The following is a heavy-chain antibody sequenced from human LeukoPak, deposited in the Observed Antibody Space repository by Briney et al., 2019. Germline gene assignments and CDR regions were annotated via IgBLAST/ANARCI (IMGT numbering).Heavy chain of an antibody. D-gene: IGHD1-14*01. CDR3: AKDLSEWQQEPYYFDY. CDR2: ISASGGGT. V-gene: IGHV3-23*01. CDR1: GFTFHTYA. J-gene: IGHJ4*02. Sequence: GGSLRLSCAASGFTFHTYAMSWVRQAPGKGLEWVSGISASGGGTNYADSVKGRFTISRDNSKNTLYLQMNSLRAEDTALYYCAKDLSEWQQEPYYFDYWGQGTLVTVSS.